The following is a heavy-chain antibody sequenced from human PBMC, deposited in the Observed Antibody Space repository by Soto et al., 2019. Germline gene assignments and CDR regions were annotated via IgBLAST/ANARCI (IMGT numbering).Heavy chain of an antibody. Sequence: GGSLRLSCAASGFTFSSYAMSWVRQAPGKGLEWVSAISGSGGSTYYADSVKGRFTISRDNSKNTLYLQMNSLRAEDTAVYYCAKDMESYDFWSGLNDAFDIWGQGTMVTVSS. CDR2: ISGSGGST. J-gene: IGHJ3*02. D-gene: IGHD3-3*01. CDR3: AKDMESYDFWSGLNDAFDI. CDR1: GFTFSSYA. V-gene: IGHV3-23*01.